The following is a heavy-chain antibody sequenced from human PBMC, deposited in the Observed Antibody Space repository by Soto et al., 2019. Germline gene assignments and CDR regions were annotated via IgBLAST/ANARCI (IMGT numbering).Heavy chain of an antibody. CDR1: GFTFSSYG. CDR2: ISYDGSNK. CDR3: AKDQGYSYGYGT. J-gene: IGHJ5*02. V-gene: IGHV3-30*18. Sequence: GGSLRLSCAASGFTFSSYGMHWVRQAPGKGLEWVAVISYDGSNKYYADSVKGRFTISRDNSKNTLYLQMNSLRAEDTAVYYCAKDQGYSYGYGTWGQGTLVTVSS. D-gene: IGHD5-18*01.